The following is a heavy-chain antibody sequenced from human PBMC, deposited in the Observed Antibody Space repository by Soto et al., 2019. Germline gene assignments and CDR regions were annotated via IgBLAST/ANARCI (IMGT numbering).Heavy chain of an antibody. Sequence: GGSLRLSCAASGFTFSSYGMHWVRQAPGKGLEWVAVIWYDGSNKYYAESVKGRFTISRDNSKNTLYLQMNSLRAEDTAVYYCARVGIAARSLYSYGMDVWGQGTSVTVSS. CDR2: IWYDGSNK. V-gene: IGHV3-33*01. CDR3: ARVGIAARSLYSYGMDV. D-gene: IGHD6-6*01. J-gene: IGHJ6*02. CDR1: GFTFSSYG.